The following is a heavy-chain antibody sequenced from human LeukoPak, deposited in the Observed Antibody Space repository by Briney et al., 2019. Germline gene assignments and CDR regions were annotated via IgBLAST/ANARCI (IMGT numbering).Heavy chain of an antibody. CDR1: GGSFRGYY. V-gene: IGHV4-34*01. Sequence: SETLSLTCAVYGGSFRGYYWSWIRQPPGKGLEWIGEINHSGSTNYNPSLKSRVTISVGTSKNQFSLKLSSVTAADTAVYYCARDGYNWGYFDYWGQGTLVTVFS. J-gene: IGHJ4*02. CDR2: INHSGST. CDR3: ARDGYNWGYFDY. D-gene: IGHD5-24*01.